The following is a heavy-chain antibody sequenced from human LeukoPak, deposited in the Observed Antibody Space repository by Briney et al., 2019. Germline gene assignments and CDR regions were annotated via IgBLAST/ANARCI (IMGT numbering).Heavy chain of an antibody. D-gene: IGHD3-9*01. CDR1: GGSISSSSYY. V-gene: IGHV4-39*07. J-gene: IGHJ5*02. CDR3: ARGPYYDILTGFSRYNWFDP. Sequence: SETLSLTCTVSGGSISSSSYYWGWIRQPPGKGLEWIGSIYYSGSTYYNPSLKSRVTISVDTSKNQFSLKLSSVTAADTAVYYCARGPYYDILTGFSRYNWFDPWGQGTLVTVSS. CDR2: IYYSGST.